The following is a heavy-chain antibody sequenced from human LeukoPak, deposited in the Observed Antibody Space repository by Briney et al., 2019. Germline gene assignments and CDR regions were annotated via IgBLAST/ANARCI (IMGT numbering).Heavy chain of an antibody. CDR1: GFTFGSYE. V-gene: IGHV3-48*03. J-gene: IGHJ4*02. CDR3: ARDISGSPSDY. Sequence: GGSVRLSCAASGFTFGSYEMNWVRQAPGKGLEWVSYISSSGSTKNYADTVKGRFTISRDNAKNSLYLQMNSLRAEDTAVYYCARDISGSPSDYWGQGTLVTVSS. D-gene: IGHD1-26*01. CDR2: ISSSGSTK.